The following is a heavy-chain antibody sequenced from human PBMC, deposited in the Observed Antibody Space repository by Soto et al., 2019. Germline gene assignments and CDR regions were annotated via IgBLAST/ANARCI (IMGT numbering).Heavy chain of an antibody. Sequence: ASVKVSCKASGYTFTGYYMHWVRQASGQGLEWMGWINPNSGGTNYAQKFQGWVTMTRDTSISTAYMELSRLRSDDTAVYYCARDIAAAVNNYYYGMDVWGQGTTVTVSS. V-gene: IGHV1-2*04. D-gene: IGHD6-13*01. CDR1: GYTFTGYY. CDR3: ARDIAAAVNNYYYGMDV. CDR2: INPNSGGT. J-gene: IGHJ6*02.